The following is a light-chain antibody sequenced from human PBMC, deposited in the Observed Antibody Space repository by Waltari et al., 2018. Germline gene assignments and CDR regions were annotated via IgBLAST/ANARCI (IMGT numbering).Light chain of an antibody. CDR2: DAS. J-gene: IGKJ4*01. CDR3: QQYNNWPPT. Sequence: EVVMTQSPATLSVSPGERATLSCRASQSGNGDLAWYQQRPGQAPRLLIHDASTRATGIPVRFSGSGSGTEFTLTISSLQSEDSAIYCCQQYNNWPPTFGGGTKVEIK. CDR1: QSGNGD. V-gene: IGKV3-15*01.